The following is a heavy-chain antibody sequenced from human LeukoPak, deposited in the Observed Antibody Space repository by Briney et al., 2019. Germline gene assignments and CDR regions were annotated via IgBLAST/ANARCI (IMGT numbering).Heavy chain of an antibody. V-gene: IGHV1-2*02. J-gene: IGHJ3*02. D-gene: IGHD4-17*01. CDR3: ARGNDYGDHGRDGFGI. CDR1: GYTFTGYY. Sequence: ASVKVSCKSSGYTFTGYYMHWVRQAPGQGLEWMGWINPNSSGTDYAQKFQGRVTMTRDTSISTAYMELRRLRSDDTAVYYCARGNDYGDHGRDGFGIWGQGTLVTVSS. CDR2: INPNSSGT.